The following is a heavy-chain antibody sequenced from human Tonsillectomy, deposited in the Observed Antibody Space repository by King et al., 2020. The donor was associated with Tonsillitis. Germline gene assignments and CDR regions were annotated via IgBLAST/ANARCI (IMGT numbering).Heavy chain of an antibody. CDR1: GHTFTDYY. CDR2: INPNSGGT. Sequence: QLVQSGAEVKNPEASLKVSCKTSGHTFTDYYIHWVRQAPGQGLEWMGWINPNSGGTNYAQRFQGRVSMTRDTSIDTTYMDLSRLGSDDTAVYYCATNDDSSDYYLGAFEIWGQGTMVTVSS. J-gene: IGHJ3*02. CDR3: ATNDDSSDYYLGAFEI. V-gene: IGHV1-2*02. D-gene: IGHD3-22*01.